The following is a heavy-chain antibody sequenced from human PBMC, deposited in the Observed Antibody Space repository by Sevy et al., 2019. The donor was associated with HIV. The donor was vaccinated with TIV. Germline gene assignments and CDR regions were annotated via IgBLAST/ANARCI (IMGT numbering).Heavy chain of an antibody. CDR1: GFTFEDYG. Sequence: GGSLRLSCAASGFTFEDYGMSWVRQVPGKGPEWVSGINWNGGSTSYADSVRGRFTISRDNAKNSLFLQMKGLRADDTAFYYCARDPPSYYDYRTGYHDHWGQVTRVTVSS. V-gene: IGHV3-20*04. CDR2: INWNGGST. CDR3: ARDPPSYYDYRTGYHDH. J-gene: IGHJ4*01. D-gene: IGHD3-3*01.